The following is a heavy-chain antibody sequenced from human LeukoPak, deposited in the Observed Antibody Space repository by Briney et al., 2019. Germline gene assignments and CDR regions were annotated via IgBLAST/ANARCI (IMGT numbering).Heavy chain of an antibody. V-gene: IGHV4-61*02. D-gene: IGHD6-13*01. CDR3: AKEGIAAAPVFYMDV. CDR2: IYTSGST. J-gene: IGHJ6*03. CDR1: GGSISSGSYY. Sequence: SETLSLTCTVSGGSISSGSYYWSWIRQPAGKGLEWIGRIYTSGSTNYYPSLKSRVTMSVDTSKNQFSLKLSSVTAADTAVYYCAKEGIAAAPVFYMDVWGKGTTVTISS.